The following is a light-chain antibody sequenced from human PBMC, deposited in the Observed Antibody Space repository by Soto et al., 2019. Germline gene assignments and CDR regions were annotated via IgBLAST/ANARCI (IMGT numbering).Light chain of an antibody. V-gene: IGLV1-44*01. Sequence: SVLTQPPSASGTPGQRVDISCSGSRSSIKTNTVSWYQHVPGAAPKLLVYKDNERPSGVPDRFSGSKSGTSASLAISGLQSEDEAAYYCAAWDDILNAYVFGTGTKVTVL. CDR3: AAWDDILNAYV. CDR1: RSSIKTNT. CDR2: KDN. J-gene: IGLJ1*01.